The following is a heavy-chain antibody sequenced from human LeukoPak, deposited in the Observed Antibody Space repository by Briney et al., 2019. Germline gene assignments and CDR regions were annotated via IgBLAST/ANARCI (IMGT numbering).Heavy chain of an antibody. Sequence: GALRLSCAVSGFTFRSFAMSWVRQAPGKGLEWVSAISGSGGSTFYADSVEGRFTMSRDNSKNTLYLQMNTLRAEDTAVYYCAKHAHDFGDSRTDYWGQGTLVTVSS. J-gene: IGHJ4*02. CDR3: AKHAHDFGDSRTDY. CDR2: ISGSGGST. V-gene: IGHV3-23*01. D-gene: IGHD4-17*01. CDR1: GFTFRSFA.